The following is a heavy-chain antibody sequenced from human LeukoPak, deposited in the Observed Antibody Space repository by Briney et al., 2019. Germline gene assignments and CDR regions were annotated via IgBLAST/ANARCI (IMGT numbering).Heavy chain of an antibody. J-gene: IGHJ3*02. Sequence: PGGSLRLSCAASGFTVSSNYMSWVRQAPGKGLEWVSLIYSGGSTYYADSVKGRFTISRDNSKNTLYLQMNSLRAEDTAVYYCARETYDILTGKGAFDIWGQGTMVTVSS. CDR2: IYSGGST. CDR1: GFTVSSNY. D-gene: IGHD3-9*01. CDR3: ARETYDILTGKGAFDI. V-gene: IGHV3-53*01.